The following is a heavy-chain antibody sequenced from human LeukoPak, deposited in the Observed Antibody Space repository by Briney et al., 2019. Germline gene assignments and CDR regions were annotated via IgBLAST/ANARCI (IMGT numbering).Heavy chain of an antibody. Sequence: SETLSLTCTVSGASISGYCWSWVRQPPGKRLEFIGYIYNSLNDYNPSLKSRVIISPDPSKNQFSLRLSSMTAADTAVYYCAILPTVWGKGTLVTVSS. CDR1: GASISGYC. J-gene: IGHJ4*02. D-gene: IGHD1-14*01. CDR2: IYNSLN. V-gene: IGHV4-59*01. CDR3: AILPTV.